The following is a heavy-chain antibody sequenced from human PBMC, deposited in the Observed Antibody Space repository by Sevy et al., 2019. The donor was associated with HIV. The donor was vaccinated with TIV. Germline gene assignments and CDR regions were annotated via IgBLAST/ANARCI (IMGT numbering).Heavy chain of an antibody. V-gene: IGHV3-30*04. D-gene: IGHD1-26*01. CDR1: GFTFSNYA. CDR2: IPTDGNNK. CDR3: ARDRLNTGSYYDGMDV. Sequence: GESLKISCAASGFTFSNYAMHWVRQAPGKGLEWVAVIPTDGNNKYYAGSVKGRFTISRTNFQNTLYMHMNSLSPEDTAIYYCARDRLNTGSYYDGMDVWGQGTTVTVSS. J-gene: IGHJ6*02.